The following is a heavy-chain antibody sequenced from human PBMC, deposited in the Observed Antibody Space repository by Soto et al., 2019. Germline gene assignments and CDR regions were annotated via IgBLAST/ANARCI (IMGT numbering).Heavy chain of an antibody. D-gene: IGHD2-8*02. CDR1: GGTFSSYA. V-gene: IGHV1-69*13. CDR2: IIPIFGTA. J-gene: IGHJ5*02. Sequence: SVKVSCKASGGTFSSYAISWVRQAPGQGLEWMGGIIPIFGTANYAQKFQGRVTITADESTSTAYMELSSLTSEDTAVYYSATVPDERTGSSYPNWFDPWGQGAMVTVSS. CDR3: ATVPDERTGSSYPNWFDP.